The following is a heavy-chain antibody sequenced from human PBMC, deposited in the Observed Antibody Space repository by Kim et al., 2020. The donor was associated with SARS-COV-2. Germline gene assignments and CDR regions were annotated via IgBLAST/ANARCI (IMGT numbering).Heavy chain of an antibody. V-gene: IGHV4-59*08. Sequence: SETLSLTCTVSGDSISFYYWSWIRQPPGKGLEWIGYIYYSGNTDYNPSLKSRVTISVDTSKNQFSLNLSSVTAADTAVYYCARGSVAPDYWGQGTLVTVSS. CDR1: GDSISFYY. D-gene: IGHD6-19*01. CDR3: ARGSVAPDY. CDR2: IYYSGNT. J-gene: IGHJ4*02.